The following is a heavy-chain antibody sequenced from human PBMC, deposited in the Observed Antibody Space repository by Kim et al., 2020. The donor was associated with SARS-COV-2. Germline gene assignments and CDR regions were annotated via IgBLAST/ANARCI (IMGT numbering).Heavy chain of an antibody. CDR2: ISYDGSNK. CDR3: AKDTPARGGTSPDY. CDR1: GFTFSSYG. J-gene: IGHJ4*02. Sequence: GGSLRLSCAASGFTFSSYGMHWVRQAPGKGLEWVAVISYDGSNKYYADSVKGRFTISRDNSKNTLYLQMNSLRAEDTAVYYCAKDTPARGGTSPDYWGQGTLVTVSS. V-gene: IGHV3-30*18. D-gene: IGHD2-2*01.